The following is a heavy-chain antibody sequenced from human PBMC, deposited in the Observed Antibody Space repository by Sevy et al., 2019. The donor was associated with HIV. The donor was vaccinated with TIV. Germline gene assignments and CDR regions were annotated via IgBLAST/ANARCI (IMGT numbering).Heavy chain of an antibody. CDR3: VRVGGCTSCYYSWFDP. V-gene: IGHV3-48*01. Sequence: GGSLRLSCAASGFTFSSYSMNWVRQAPGKGLEWVSYISSSSSTIYYADSVKGRFTISRDNAKNSLYLQMNSLRAEDTAVYYCVRVGGCTSCYYSWFDPWGQGTLVTVSS. D-gene: IGHD2-2*01. CDR2: ISSSSSTI. CDR1: GFTFSSYS. J-gene: IGHJ5*02.